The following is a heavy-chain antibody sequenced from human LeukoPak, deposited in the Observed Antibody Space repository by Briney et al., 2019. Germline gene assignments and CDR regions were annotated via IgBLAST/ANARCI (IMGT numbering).Heavy chain of an antibody. CDR1: GFTFSSYG. CDR2: IWYDGSNK. CDR3: ARDSRGAAGPRSSMDV. D-gene: IGHD6-13*01. J-gene: IGHJ6*02. Sequence: PGRSLRLSCAASGFTFSSYGMHWVRQAPGKGLEWVAVIWYDGSNKYYADSVKGRFTISRDNSKNTLYLQMNSLRAEDTAVYYCARDSRGAAGPRSSMDVWGQGTTVTVSS. V-gene: IGHV3-33*01.